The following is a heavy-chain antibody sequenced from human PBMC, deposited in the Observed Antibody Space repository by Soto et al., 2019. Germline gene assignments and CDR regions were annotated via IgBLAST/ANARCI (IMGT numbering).Heavy chain of an antibody. CDR1: GYSFTSYW. D-gene: IGHD6-13*01. CDR3: ARRGAGQQYYYYYGTDV. V-gene: IGHV5-51*01. J-gene: IGHJ6*02. CDR2: IYPGDSDT. Sequence: GESLKISCKGSGYSFTSYWIGWVRQMPGKGLEWMGIIYPGDSDTRYSPSFQGQVTISADKSISTAYLQWSSLKASDTAMYYCARRGAGQQYYYYYGTDVWGQGTTVTVSS.